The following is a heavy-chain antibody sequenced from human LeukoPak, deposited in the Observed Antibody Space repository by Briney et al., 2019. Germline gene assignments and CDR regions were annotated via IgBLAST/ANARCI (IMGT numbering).Heavy chain of an antibody. J-gene: IGHJ5*02. CDR1: GGSIRRYY. CDR2: IYTSGST. CDR3: ARSLGYCSSTTCYRWFDP. D-gene: IGHD2-2*01. Sequence: SETLSLTCTVSGGSIRRYYWSWIRQPPGKGLEWIGYIYTSGSTNYNPSLKSRVTISVDTSKNQFSLKLSSVTAADTAVYYCARSLGYCSSTTCYRWFDPWGQGTLVTVSS. V-gene: IGHV4-4*09.